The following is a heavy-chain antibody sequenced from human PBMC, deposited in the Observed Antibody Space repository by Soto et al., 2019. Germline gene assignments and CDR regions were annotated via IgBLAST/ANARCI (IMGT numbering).Heavy chain of an antibody. CDR2: IYWDDDK. CDR1: GFSLTTSGVG. J-gene: IGHJ4*02. Sequence: QITLNESGPTVVRPTETLTLTCRFSGFSLTTSGVGVGWVRQSPGKPPEGLALIYWDDDKRYSESLKSRLTITKDTSKNQVVLTVANLDPTDTATYYCAHRVLRTVFGLVTTTAIYFDFWGQGTPVAVSS. D-gene: IGHD3-3*01. V-gene: IGHV2-5*02. CDR3: AHRVLRTVFGLVTTTAIYFDF.